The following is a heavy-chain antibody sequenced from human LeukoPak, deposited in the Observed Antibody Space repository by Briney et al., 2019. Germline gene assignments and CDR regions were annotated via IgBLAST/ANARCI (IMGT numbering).Heavy chain of an antibody. CDR3: ARDPGSYDSSGCYQSDY. V-gene: IGHV4-4*07. CDR2: IYTSGST. Sequence: SETLSLTCTVSGGSISSYYWSWIRQPAGKGLEWIGRIYTSGSTNYNPSLKSRVTMSVDTSKNQFSLKLSSVTAADTAVYYCARDPGSYDSSGCYQSDYWGQGTLVTVSS. D-gene: IGHD3-22*01. CDR1: GGSISSYY. J-gene: IGHJ4*02.